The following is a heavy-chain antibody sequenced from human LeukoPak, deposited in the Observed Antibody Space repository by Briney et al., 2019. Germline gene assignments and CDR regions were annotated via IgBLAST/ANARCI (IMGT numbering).Heavy chain of an antibody. CDR1: GFTFSSYG. CDR2: ISGSGGST. Sequence: GRSLRLSCAASGFTFSSYGMSWVRQAPGKGLEWVSAISGSGGSTYYADSVKGRFTISRDNSKNTLYLQMNSLRAEDTAVYYCAKDWGAVAGTPPGFDYWGQGTLVTVSS. V-gene: IGHV3-23*01. J-gene: IGHJ4*02. CDR3: AKDWGAVAGTPPGFDY. D-gene: IGHD6-19*01.